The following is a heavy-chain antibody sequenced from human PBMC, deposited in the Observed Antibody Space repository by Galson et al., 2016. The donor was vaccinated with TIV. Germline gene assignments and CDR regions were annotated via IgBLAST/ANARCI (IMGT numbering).Heavy chain of an antibody. CDR2: ISRSGTT. J-gene: IGHJ4*02. V-gene: IGHV4-38-2*02. CDR3: ARWGLYDSSGYHPYLDS. D-gene: IGHD3-22*01. CDR1: DYSISNGYY. Sequence: SETLSLTCSVSDYSISNGYYWGWIRQPPGKGLEWIGSISRSGTTYYNPSLKSRGTIAVDTSTNQFSLKLSSVTAADTAVYYCARWGLYDSSGYHPYLDSWGQGTLVTVSS.